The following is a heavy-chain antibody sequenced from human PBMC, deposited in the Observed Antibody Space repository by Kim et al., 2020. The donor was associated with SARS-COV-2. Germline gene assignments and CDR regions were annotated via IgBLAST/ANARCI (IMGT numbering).Heavy chain of an antibody. Sequence: GGSTNYADSVNARCTITRDKYKNTLYLQMNSLGAEDTAVYYCARALGGYFDFWGQGTLVTVSS. V-gene: IGHV3-66*01. CDR2: GGST. J-gene: IGHJ4*02. CDR3: ARALGGYFDF.